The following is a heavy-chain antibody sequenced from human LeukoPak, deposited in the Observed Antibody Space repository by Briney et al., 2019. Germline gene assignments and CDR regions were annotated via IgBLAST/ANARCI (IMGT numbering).Heavy chain of an antibody. CDR2: IYHSGST. D-gene: IGHD3-22*01. V-gene: IGHV4-4*02. CDR1: GGSISSYY. J-gene: IGHJ4*02. Sequence: SETLSLTCTASGGSISSYYWSWVRQPPGKGLEWIGEIYHSGSTNYNPSLKSRVTISVDKSKNQFSLKLSSVTAADTAVYYSARVVDYDSSGYTPFDYWGQGTLVTVSS. CDR3: ARVVDYDSSGYTPFDY.